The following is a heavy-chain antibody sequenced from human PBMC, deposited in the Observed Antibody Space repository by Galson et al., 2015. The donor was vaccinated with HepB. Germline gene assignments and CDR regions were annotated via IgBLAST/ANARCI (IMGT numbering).Heavy chain of an antibody. Sequence: SLRLSCAASGFTVSSNYMSWVRQAPGRGLECVSVLYSSDNSYYADSVRGRFIISRDNSKNTLYLQMNSLRVEDTAVYYCARGYSRSWYSGSGFWGQGTLVTVSS. CDR3: ARGYSRSWYSGSGF. CDR2: LYSSDNS. CDR1: GFTVSSNY. J-gene: IGHJ4*02. V-gene: IGHV3-53*01. D-gene: IGHD6-13*01.